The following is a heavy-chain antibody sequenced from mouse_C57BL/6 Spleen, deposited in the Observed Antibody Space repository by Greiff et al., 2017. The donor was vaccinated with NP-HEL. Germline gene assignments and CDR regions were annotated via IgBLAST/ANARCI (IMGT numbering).Heavy chain of an antibody. CDR3: ARHGGYGCSYVAIFFDY. V-gene: IGHV1-62-2*01. Sequence: QVQLQQSGAELVKPGASVKLSCKASGYTFTEYTIHWVKQRSGQGLEWIGWFYPGSGSIKYNEKFKDKATLTADKSSSTVYMELSRLTSEDSAVYFWARHGGYGCSYVAIFFDYWGQGTTLTVSS. CDR2: FYPGSGSI. CDR1: GYTFTEYT. D-gene: IGHD1-1*01. J-gene: IGHJ2*01.